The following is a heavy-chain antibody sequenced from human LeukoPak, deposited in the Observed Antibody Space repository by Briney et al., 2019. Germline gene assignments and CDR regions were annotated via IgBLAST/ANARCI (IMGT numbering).Heavy chain of an antibody. CDR2: ISSSGSTT. CDR1: GFTFSSYE. D-gene: IGHD3-22*01. V-gene: IGHV3-48*03. J-gene: IGHJ4*02. CDR3: AKVGGYLIY. Sequence: PGGSLRLSCAASGFTFSSYEMNWVRQAPGKGLEWVSYISSSGSTTYYADSVKGRFTISRDNSKNTLYLQMNSLRAEDTAIYYCAKVGGYLIYWGQGTLVTVSS.